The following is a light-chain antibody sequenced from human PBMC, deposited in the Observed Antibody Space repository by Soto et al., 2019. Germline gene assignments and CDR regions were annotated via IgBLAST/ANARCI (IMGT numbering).Light chain of an antibody. CDR2: EVS. J-gene: IGLJ3*02. Sequence: QSALTQPASVSGSPGQSITISCAGTMRDVGAYNLVSWYQQHPGRAPQLMIYEVSNRPSGVYNRFSGSKSGNTASLTISGLQAEDEAYYYCSSFTSSSTGVFGGGTKLTVL. V-gene: IGLV2-14*01. CDR1: MRDVGAYNL. CDR3: SSFTSSSTGV.